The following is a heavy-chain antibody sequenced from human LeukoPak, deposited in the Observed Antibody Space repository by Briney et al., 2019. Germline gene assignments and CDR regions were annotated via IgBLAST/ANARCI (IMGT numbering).Heavy chain of an antibody. J-gene: IGHJ4*02. Sequence: GGSLRLSCAVSGTTLSNYGMSWVRQAPGKGLEWVAGISDSGGRTNYADSVKGRFTISRDNSKNTLYLQMNSLRAEDTAVYYCARAERIGSKLPYYDYVWGSYRYPFGPYWGQGTLVTVSS. V-gene: IGHV3-23*01. CDR3: ARAERIGSKLPYYDYVWGSYRYPFGPY. CDR2: ISDSGGRT. D-gene: IGHD3-16*02. CDR1: GTTLSNYG.